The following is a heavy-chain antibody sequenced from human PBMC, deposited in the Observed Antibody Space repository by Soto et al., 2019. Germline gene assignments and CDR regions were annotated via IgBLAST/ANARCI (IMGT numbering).Heavy chain of an antibody. Sequence: LRLSCAASGFTFSSYWMSWVRQAPGKGLEWVANIKQDGSEKYYVDSVKGRFTISRGNAKNSLYLQMNSLRAEDTAVYYCARRARYCTNGVCLYYYYGMDVWGQGTTVTVYS. J-gene: IGHJ6*02. V-gene: IGHV3-7*03. CDR3: ARRARYCTNGVCLYYYYGMDV. D-gene: IGHD2-8*01. CDR1: GFTFSSYW. CDR2: IKQDGSEK.